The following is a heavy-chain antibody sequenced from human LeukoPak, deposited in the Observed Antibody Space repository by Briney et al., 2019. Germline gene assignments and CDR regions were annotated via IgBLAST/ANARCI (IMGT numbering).Heavy chain of an antibody. Sequence: GSLRLSCAASGFTFSSYAMHWVRQAPGKGLEWVAVISYDGSNKYYADSVKDRFTISRDNSKNTLYLQMNSLRAEDTAVYYCARGSEWELLSWFDPWGQGTLVTVSS. V-gene: IGHV3-30*04. J-gene: IGHJ5*02. D-gene: IGHD1-26*01. CDR2: ISYDGSNK. CDR1: GFTFSSYA. CDR3: ARGSEWELLSWFDP.